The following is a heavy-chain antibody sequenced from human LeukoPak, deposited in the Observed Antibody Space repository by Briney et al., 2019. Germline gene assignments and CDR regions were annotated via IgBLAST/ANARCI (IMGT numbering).Heavy chain of an antibody. J-gene: IGHJ5*02. CDR1: GGSFSGYY. V-gene: IGHV4-34*01. CDR3: APRGDIEHSYGYGKWFDP. CDR2: INHSGST. Sequence: PSETLSLTCAVYGGSFSGYYWSWTRQPPGKGLEWIGEINHSGSTNYNASLKSRVTVSVDSSKNQFSLRLGSVTAADTAVYYCAPRGDIEHSYGYGKWFDPWGQGTRVTVSS. D-gene: IGHD5-18*01.